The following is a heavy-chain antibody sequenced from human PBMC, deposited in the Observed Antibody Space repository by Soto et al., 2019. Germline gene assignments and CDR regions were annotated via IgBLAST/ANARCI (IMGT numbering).Heavy chain of an antibody. CDR1: GFTFSSYA. J-gene: IGHJ1*01. CDR3: ARGRGVATTPADYFQH. D-gene: IGHD3-10*01. CDR2: TSYDGSYT. Sequence: QVQLVESGGGVVQPGRSLRLSCVASGFTFSSYAMHWVRQAPSKGLEWVAVTSYDGSYTYYADSVKGRFSISRDNSKITIYLHMYRLRAADTAVFFCARGRGVATTPADYFQHWGHGTLVTVSS. V-gene: IGHV3-30-3*01.